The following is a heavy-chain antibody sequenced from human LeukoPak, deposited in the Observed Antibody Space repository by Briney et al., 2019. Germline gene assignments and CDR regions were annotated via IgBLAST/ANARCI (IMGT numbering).Heavy chain of an antibody. V-gene: IGHV3-30*15. Sequence: GRSLRLSCAASGFTFSTYTMHWVRQAPGKGLEWVAVISSNGNNKYYADSVKGRFAISRDNSKNTLFLQMSSLSAEDTAVYYCVRDFGLGGRDYWGQGTLVTVSS. D-gene: IGHD3/OR15-3a*01. CDR1: GFTFSTYT. CDR3: VRDFGLGGRDY. CDR2: ISSNGNNK. J-gene: IGHJ4*02.